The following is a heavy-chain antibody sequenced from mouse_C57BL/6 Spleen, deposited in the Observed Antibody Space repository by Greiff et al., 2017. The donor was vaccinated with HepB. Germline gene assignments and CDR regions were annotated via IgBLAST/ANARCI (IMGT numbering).Heavy chain of an antibody. J-gene: IGHJ2*01. CDR1: GYTFTSYW. CDR3: ARRPVAFDY. CDR2: IYPGSGST. D-gene: IGHD1-1*01. V-gene: IGHV1-55*01. Sequence: SGAELVKPGASVKMSCKASGYTFTSYWITWVKQRPGQGLEWIGDIYPGSGSTNYNEKFKSKATLTVDTSSSTAYMQLSSLTSEDSAVYYCARRPVAFDYWGQGTTLTVSS.